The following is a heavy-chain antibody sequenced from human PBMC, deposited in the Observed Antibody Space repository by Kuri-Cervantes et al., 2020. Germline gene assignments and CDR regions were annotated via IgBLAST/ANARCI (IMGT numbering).Heavy chain of an antibody. CDR2: ISGSSSLR. J-gene: IGHJ4*02. CDR1: GFTFSRRT. D-gene: IGHD6-19*01. CDR3: ARDGYSSGWYGGGFDY. Sequence: GESLKISCEGSGFTFSRRTLNWVRQAPGKGLEWLSSISGSSSLRYYSDSVKGRFTISRDNAQNSLYLQMNSLRAEDTAVYYCARDGYSSGWYGGGFDYWGQGTLVTVSS. V-gene: IGHV3-21*01.